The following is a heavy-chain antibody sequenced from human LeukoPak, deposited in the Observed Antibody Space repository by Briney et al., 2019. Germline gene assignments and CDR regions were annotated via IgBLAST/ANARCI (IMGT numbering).Heavy chain of an antibody. CDR3: ATNYDLDS. V-gene: IGHV3-23*01. Sequence: GGSLRLSCAASGFLFSSFGMSWVRQAPGKGLEWVSGISGSGDSTDYADSVKGRFTISRDNSKNTLYLQMSSLRAEDAALCYCATNYDLDSWGQGTLVTVSS. CDR2: ISGSGDST. D-gene: IGHD1-7*01. J-gene: IGHJ4*02. CDR1: GFLFSSFG.